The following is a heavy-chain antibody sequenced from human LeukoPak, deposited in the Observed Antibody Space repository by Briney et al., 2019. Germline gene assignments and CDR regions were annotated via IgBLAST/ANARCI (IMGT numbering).Heavy chain of an antibody. CDR1: GFTVSSNY. V-gene: IGHV3-53*01. J-gene: IGHJ6*02. Sequence: AGGSLRLSCAASGFTVSSNYMSWVRQAPGKGLEWVSVIYSGGSTYYADSVKGRFTISRDNSKNTLYLQMNSLRAEDTAVYYCARDRRPYYDSSGSHYYYYGMDVWGQGTTVTVSS. CDR3: ARDRRPYYDSSGSHYYYYGMDV. D-gene: IGHD3-22*01. CDR2: IYSGGST.